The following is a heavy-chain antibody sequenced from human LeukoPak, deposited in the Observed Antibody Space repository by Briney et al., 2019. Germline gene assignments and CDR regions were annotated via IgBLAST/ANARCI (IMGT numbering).Heavy chain of an antibody. CDR3: ARLSLDSSGYHYFDY. CDR1: GGSISSRSYY. J-gene: IGHJ4*02. D-gene: IGHD3-22*01. Sequence: SETLSLTCTVSGGSISSRSYYWGWIRQPPGKGMEWIGNIYYSGSTYSNPSLKSRVTISVDTSRSQFSLKLSSVTAADTALYYCARLSLDSSGYHYFDYWGQGTLVTVSS. CDR2: IYYSGST. V-gene: IGHV4-39*01.